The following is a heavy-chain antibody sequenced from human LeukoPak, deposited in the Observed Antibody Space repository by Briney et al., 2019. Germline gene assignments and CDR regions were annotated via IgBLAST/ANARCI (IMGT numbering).Heavy chain of an antibody. D-gene: IGHD3-22*01. CDR3: AREYDRKQPGDY. V-gene: IGHV1-8*02. J-gene: IGHJ4*02. CDR1: GYTFTSYD. Sequence: ASVKVSCKASGYTFTSYDINWVRQATGQGLEWMGWLNPHSGNTGYAQKFQGRVTITRNTSISTAYMEVSSLRSEDTAVYYCAREYDRKQPGDYWGQGTLVTVSS. CDR2: LNPHSGNT.